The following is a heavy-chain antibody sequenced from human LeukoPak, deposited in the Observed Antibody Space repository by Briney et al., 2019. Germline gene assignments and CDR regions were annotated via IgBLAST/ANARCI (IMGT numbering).Heavy chain of an antibody. CDR2: INHSGRT. CDR3: ARLRFLEWLQTYYYDYGMDV. J-gene: IGHJ6*02. D-gene: IGHD3-3*01. Sequence: ASETPSPTPAVSRVSLSGYYWTWIRQPPGKGLESIGGINHSGRTNYNPSLKIRVTISVDTSKNQCCLKLSSVTAADTAVYFCARLRFLEWLQTYYYDYGMDVWGQGTTVTVSS. V-gene: IGHV4-34*01. CDR1: RVSLSGYY.